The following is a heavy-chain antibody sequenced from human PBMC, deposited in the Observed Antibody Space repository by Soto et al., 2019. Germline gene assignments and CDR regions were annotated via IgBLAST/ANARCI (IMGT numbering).Heavy chain of an antibody. V-gene: IGHV3-74*01. J-gene: IGHJ4*02. CDR1: GFTFSSWW. CDR2: LSGDGTTI. CDR3: AASFDH. Sequence: EVQLVESGGGLIEPGGSLRVSCVASGFTFSSWWMNWVRQAPGKGLVWLSSLSGDGTTIHYAGSVRGRFTISRDNEKNTVYLQMNNLRVEDTAVYYCAASFDHWGQGTLVAVSP.